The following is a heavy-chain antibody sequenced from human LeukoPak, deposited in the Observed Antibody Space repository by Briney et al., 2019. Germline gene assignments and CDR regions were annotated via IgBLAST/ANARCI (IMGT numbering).Heavy chain of an antibody. Sequence: SETLSLTCAVYGGSFSGYYWSWIRQPPGKGLERIGEINHSGSTNYNPSLKSRVTISVDTSKNQFSLKLSSVTAADTAVYYCARGLGDPYFDYWGQGTLVTVSS. J-gene: IGHJ4*02. CDR1: GGSFSGYY. CDR3: ARGLGDPYFDY. CDR2: INHSGST. V-gene: IGHV4-34*01.